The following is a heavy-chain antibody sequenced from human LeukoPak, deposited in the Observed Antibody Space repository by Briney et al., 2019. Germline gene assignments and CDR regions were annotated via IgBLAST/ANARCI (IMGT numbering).Heavy chain of an antibody. CDR3: ARHQGPVYYYYYGMDV. J-gene: IGHJ6*02. V-gene: IGHV4-39*01. CDR1: GGSISSSSYY. CDR2: IYYSGST. Sequence: SETLSLTCTVSGGSISSSSYYWGWIRQPPGKGLDWIGSIYYSGSTYYNPSLKSRVTISVDTSKNQFSLKLSSVTAADTAVYYCARHQGPVYYYYYGMDVWGQGTTVTVSS.